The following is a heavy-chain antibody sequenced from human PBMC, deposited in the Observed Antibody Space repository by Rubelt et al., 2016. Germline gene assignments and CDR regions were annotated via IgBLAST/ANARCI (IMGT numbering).Heavy chain of an antibody. CDR2: ITSNGVTT. Sequence: EVQLVESGGGLVQPGGSLRLSCAASGFTFSDYAMHWVRQAPGKGLQYVSTITSNGVTTYYAKSGKGRLTISRDNSKNTLYLHMGSLSAEDMAVYYCAREKYSSVSFDVLDLWGQGTMVTVSS. J-gene: IGHJ3*01. CDR1: GFTFSDYA. V-gene: IGHV3-64*01. D-gene: IGHD6-19*01. CDR3: AREKYSSVSFDVLDL.